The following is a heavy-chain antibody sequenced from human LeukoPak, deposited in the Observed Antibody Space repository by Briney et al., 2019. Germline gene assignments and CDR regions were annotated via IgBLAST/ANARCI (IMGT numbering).Heavy chain of an antibody. J-gene: IGHJ4*02. V-gene: IGHV1-2*02. CDR1: GYTFTSYY. CDR2: INPNSGGT. CDR3: ARVTYYYDSSGYYYVFPFDY. Sequence: ASVKVSCKASGYTFTSYYMHWVRQAPGQGLEWMGIINPNSGGTNYAQKFQGRVTMTRDTSISTAYMELSRLRSDDTAVYYCARVTYYYDSSGYYYVFPFDYWGQGTLVTVSS. D-gene: IGHD3-22*01.